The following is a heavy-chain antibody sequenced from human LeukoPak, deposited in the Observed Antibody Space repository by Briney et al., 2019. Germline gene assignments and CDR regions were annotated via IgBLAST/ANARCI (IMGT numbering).Heavy chain of an antibody. CDR3: ARINSGSQGFDY. CDR1: GGTFSSYA. CDR2: IIPIFGTA. Sequence: SVKVSCKASGGTFSSYAISWVRQAPGQGLEWMGRIIPIFGTANYAQKFQGRVTITTDESTSTAYMELSSLRSEDTAVYYCARINSGSQGFDYWGQGTLVTVSS. V-gene: IGHV1-69*05. D-gene: IGHD1-26*01. J-gene: IGHJ4*02.